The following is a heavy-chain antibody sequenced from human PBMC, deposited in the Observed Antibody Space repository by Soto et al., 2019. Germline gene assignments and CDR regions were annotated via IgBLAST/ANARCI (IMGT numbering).Heavy chain of an antibody. CDR2: INAGNGNT. CDR3: ASRRFGGGGGCDYINAFDI. CDR1: GYTFTSYA. V-gene: IGHV1-3*01. J-gene: IGHJ3*02. Sequence: ASVKVSCKASGYTFTSYAMHWVRQAPGQRLEWMGWINAGNGNTKYSQKFQGRVTITRDTSASTAYMELSSLRSEDTAVYYCASRRFGGGGGCDYINAFDIWGQGSMVT. D-gene: IGHD5-12*01.